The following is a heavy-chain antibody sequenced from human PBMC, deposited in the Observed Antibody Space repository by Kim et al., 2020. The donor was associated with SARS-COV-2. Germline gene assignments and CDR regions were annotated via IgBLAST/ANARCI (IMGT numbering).Heavy chain of an antibody. D-gene: IGHD3-16*01. CDR3: AQTPVWDIVHISTFAY. J-gene: IGHJ4*02. CDR2: ITNVT. V-gene: IGHV3-23*01. Sequence: GGSLRLSCAASGFTFSNFAMSWVRQAPGKGLEWVAGITNVTFYADSVKGRFTISRDNSRNTLYLHMNNLRADDTAVYYCAQTPVWDIVHISTFAYWGQGTLVTVSS. CDR1: GFTFSNFA.